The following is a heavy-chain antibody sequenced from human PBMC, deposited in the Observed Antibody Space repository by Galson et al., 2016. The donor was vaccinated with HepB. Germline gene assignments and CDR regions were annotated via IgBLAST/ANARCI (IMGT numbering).Heavy chain of an antibody. V-gene: IGHV3-33*01. CDR3: ARVQQRLGYFDY. Sequence: SLRLSCAASGFTFNKYGMHWVRQAPGKGLEWVALIWHDGSNKYYVDSVKGRFTISRDNSKNTLYLQMNSLRVDDTAVYYCARVQQRLGYFDYWGQGTLVTVSS. J-gene: IGHJ4*02. CDR1: GFTFNKYG. CDR2: IWHDGSNK. D-gene: IGHD6-25*01.